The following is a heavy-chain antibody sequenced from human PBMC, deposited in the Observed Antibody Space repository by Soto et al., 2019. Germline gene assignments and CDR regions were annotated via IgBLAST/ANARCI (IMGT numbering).Heavy chain of an antibody. D-gene: IGHD2-15*01. CDR3: ARLGPYCRGGSCYSLYNWFDP. CDR1: GGSISSSSYY. CDR2: IYYSGST. Sequence: SETLSLTCTVSGGSISSSSYYWGWIRQPPGKGLEWIGSIYYSGSTYYNPSLKSRVTISVDTSKNQFSLKLSSVTAADTAVYYCARLGPYCRGGSCYSLYNWFDPWGQGTLVTVSS. V-gene: IGHV4-39*01. J-gene: IGHJ5*02.